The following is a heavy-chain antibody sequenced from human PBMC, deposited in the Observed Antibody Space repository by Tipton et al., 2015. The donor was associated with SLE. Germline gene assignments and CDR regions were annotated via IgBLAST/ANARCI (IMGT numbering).Heavy chain of an antibody. Sequence: TLSLTCAVYGGSFSGYSWNWIRQPPGKGLEWIGEINQSGSTNYNPSLKSRVTISVDTSKNQFSLRLSSVTAADTAVYYCAKGRQWLVPTYWYFDLWGRGTLVTVSS. V-gene: IGHV4-34*01. CDR1: GGSFSGYS. J-gene: IGHJ2*01. CDR3: AKGRQWLVPTYWYFDL. D-gene: IGHD6-19*01. CDR2: INQSGST.